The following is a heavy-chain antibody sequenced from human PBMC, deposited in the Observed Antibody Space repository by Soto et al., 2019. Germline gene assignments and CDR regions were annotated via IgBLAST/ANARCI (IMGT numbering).Heavy chain of an antibody. Sequence: PSETLSLTCTVSGGYISSYYWSWIRQPPGKGLEWIGYMYYGGRTNYNPSHKRRVTISVDTSKMQVSLKLSSVTAADTAVYFCARGTPSPLIVRSSRGPWFDPWGQGTLVTVSS. D-gene: IGHD2-15*01. CDR2: MYYGGRT. J-gene: IGHJ5*02. V-gene: IGHV4-59*08. CDR1: GGYISSYY. CDR3: ARGTPSPLIVRSSRGPWFDP.